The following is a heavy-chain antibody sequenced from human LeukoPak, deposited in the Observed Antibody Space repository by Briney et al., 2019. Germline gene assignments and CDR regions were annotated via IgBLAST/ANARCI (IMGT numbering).Heavy chain of an antibody. CDR3: GLYYYYYGMDV. CDR1: GGSITSGEHY. Sequence: PSETLSLTCTVSGGSITSGEHYCSWIRQPPGKGLEWIGYVAYTGSTNYNPSLSSRVTMSVDTSKNQFSLKLSSVTAADTAVYYCGLYYYYYGMDVWGQGTTVTVSS. V-gene: IGHV4-30-4*01. CDR2: VAYTGST. J-gene: IGHJ6*02.